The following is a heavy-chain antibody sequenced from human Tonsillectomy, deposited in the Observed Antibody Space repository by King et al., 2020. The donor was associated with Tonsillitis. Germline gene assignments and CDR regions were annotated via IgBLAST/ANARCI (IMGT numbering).Heavy chain of an antibody. Sequence: VQLVESGGGLVKPGGSLRLSCAASGFSFSDSDMNWLRQAPGKGLEWVSSINSRRTNIWHADSVRGRFTISRDDAKNSLFLQMNSLRAEDTAVYYCAKGGSWAFDCRGQGTLVTVSS. CDR3: AKGGSWAFDC. V-gene: IGHV3-21*01. J-gene: IGHJ4*02. CDR1: GFSFSDSD. D-gene: IGHD3-16*01. CDR2: INSRRTNI.